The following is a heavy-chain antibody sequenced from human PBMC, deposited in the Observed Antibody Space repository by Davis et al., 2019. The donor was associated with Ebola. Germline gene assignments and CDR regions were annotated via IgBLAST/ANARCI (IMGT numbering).Heavy chain of an antibody. V-gene: IGHV3-64*02. D-gene: IGHD1-20*01. Sequence: PGGSLRLSCAASGFTFSSYAMHWVRQAPGKGLEYVSGINTNGGSTFYVDSVKGRFTISRDNSKNTLYLQMGSLRADDMAVYYCARGRYNWNLGWFDYWGQGTLVTVSS. CDR2: INTNGGST. CDR3: ARGRYNWNLGWFDY. CDR1: GFTFSSYA. J-gene: IGHJ4*02.